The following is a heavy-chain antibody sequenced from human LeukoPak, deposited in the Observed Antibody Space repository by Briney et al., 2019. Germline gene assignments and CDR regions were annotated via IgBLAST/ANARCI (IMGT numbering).Heavy chain of an antibody. J-gene: IGHJ4*02. D-gene: IGHD1-26*01. Sequence: SETLSLTCTVSGGSVSSSSYYWGWIRQPPGKGLEWIGSIYYSGSTYYNPSLKSRVTISVDTSKNQFSLKLSSVTAADTAVYYCAGGVGATGGGFDYWGQGTLVTVSS. CDR2: IYYSGST. CDR1: GGSVSSSSYY. CDR3: AGGVGATGGGFDY. V-gene: IGHV4-39*07.